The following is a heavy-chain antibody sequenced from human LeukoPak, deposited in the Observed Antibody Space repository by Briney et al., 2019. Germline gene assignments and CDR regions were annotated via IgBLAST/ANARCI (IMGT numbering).Heavy chain of an antibody. D-gene: IGHD1-26*01. CDR2: ITSDESTK. J-gene: IGHJ5*02. Sequence: GGSLRLSCVASGFIFGSYSMNWVRQALGKGLEWIAYITSDESTKSYADSVKGRFTISRDNDKNSLYLHMNSLRAEDTALYYCVRGNLGGFDPWGQGTRVTVSP. CDR3: VRGNLGGFDP. CDR1: GFIFGSYS. V-gene: IGHV3-48*01.